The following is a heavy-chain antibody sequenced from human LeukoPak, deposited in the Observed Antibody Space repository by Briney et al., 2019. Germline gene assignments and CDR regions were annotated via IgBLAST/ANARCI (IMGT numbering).Heavy chain of an antibody. Sequence: SETLSLTCTVSGGSISSSSYYWGWIRQPPGKGLEWIGSIYYSGSTYYNPSLKSRVTISVDTSKNQFSLKLSSVTAADTAVYYCASCSSTSCYFSNFDYWGQGTLVTVSS. CDR2: IYYSGST. D-gene: IGHD2-2*01. V-gene: IGHV4-39*01. CDR1: GGSISSSSYY. J-gene: IGHJ4*02. CDR3: ASCSSTSCYFSNFDY.